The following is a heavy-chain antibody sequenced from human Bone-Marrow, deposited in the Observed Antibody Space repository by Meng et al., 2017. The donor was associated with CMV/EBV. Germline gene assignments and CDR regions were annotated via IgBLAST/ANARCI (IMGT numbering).Heavy chain of an antibody. J-gene: IGHJ6*02. V-gene: IGHV1-18*01. D-gene: IGHD2-2*01. Sequence: ASVKVSCKASGYTFTSYGISWVRQAPGQGLEWMGWISAYNGNTNYAQKLQGRVTMTTDTSTSTAYMELRSLRSDDTAVYYCARGVEYQLPEGDYYGMVVWGQGTTVTVSS. CDR3: ARGVEYQLPEGDYYGMVV. CDR1: GYTFTSYG. CDR2: ISAYNGNT.